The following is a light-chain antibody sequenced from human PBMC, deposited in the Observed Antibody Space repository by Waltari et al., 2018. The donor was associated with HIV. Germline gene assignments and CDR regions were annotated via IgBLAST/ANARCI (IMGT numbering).Light chain of an antibody. Sequence: DIQMTQSPSSLCASVGDRVTITCRASQTISSYLNWYQQKPGKAPKLLIYAASSLQSGVPSRFSGSGSGTDFTLTISSLQPEDFATYYCQQSYSTPVTFGPGTKVDIK. CDR3: QQSYSTPVT. V-gene: IGKV1-39*01. J-gene: IGKJ3*01. CDR2: AAS. CDR1: QTISSY.